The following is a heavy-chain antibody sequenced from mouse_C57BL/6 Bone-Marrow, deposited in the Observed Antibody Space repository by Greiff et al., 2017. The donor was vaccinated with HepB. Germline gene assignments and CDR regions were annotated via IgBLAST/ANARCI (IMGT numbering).Heavy chain of an antibody. V-gene: IGHV1-64*01. CDR3: ARSGTGAMDY. D-gene: IGHD4-1*01. CDR2: IHPNSGST. Sequence: QVQLQQPGAELVKPGASVKLSCKASGYTFTSYWMHWVKQRPGQGLEWIGMIHPNSGSTNYNEMFKSKATLTVDKSSSTAYMQLSSLTSEDSAVYYCARSGTGAMDYWGQGTSVTVSS. J-gene: IGHJ4*01. CDR1: GYTFTSYW.